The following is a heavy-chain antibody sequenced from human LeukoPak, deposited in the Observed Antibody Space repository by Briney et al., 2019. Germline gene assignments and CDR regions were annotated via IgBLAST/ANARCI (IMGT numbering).Heavy chain of an antibody. J-gene: IGHJ4*02. V-gene: IGHV3-48*01. Sequence: GGSLRLSCAASGFTFSSYSMNWVRQARGKGLEWVSYISSSSSTIYYADSVKGRFTISRDNAKNSLYLQMNSLRAEDTAVYYCARVGSYGDYGFDYWGQGTLVTVSS. CDR1: GFTFSSYS. CDR2: ISSSSSTI. CDR3: ARVGSYGDYGFDY. D-gene: IGHD4-17*01.